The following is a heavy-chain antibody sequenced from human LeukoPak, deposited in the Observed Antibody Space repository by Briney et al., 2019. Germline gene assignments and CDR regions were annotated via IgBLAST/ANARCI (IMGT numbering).Heavy chain of an antibody. Sequence: GASVKVSCKASGYTFSGYYLHWVRQAPGQGLEWMGWINPNSGDTGYAQRFQSRVTMTRDTSIRTIYTEIYMELTGLRFDDTALYYCARWDGYSSSPDYWGQGTLVTVSS. V-gene: IGHV1-2*02. CDR1: GYTFSGYY. CDR3: ARWDGYSSSPDY. D-gene: IGHD6-13*01. CDR2: INPNSGDT. J-gene: IGHJ4*02.